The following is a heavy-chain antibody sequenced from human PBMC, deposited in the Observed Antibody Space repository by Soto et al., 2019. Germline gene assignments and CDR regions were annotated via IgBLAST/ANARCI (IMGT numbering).Heavy chain of an antibody. CDR3: ARESGDWPLNWFDP. J-gene: IGHJ5*02. Sequence: GGSLRLSCAASGFNFSNHWMHWVRQRPAEGLVWVSRITSDGKSKAYAESVKGRFAVSRDNAKNTLYLQMNGLTAEDTAVYYCARESGDWPLNWFDPWGQGTLVTVSS. V-gene: IGHV3-74*01. CDR1: GFNFSNHW. D-gene: IGHD2-21*02. CDR2: ITSDGKSK.